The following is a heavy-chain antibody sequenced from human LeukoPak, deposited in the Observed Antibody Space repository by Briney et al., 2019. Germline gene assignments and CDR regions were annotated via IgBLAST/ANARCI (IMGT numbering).Heavy chain of an antibody. Sequence: GGSLRLSCAASGFTFSSYAMHWVRQAPGKGLEYVSTISSNGGSTYYADSVKGRFIISRDNSKNTLYLQMGSLRAEDMAVFYCARVNTFFDLWGQGALVTVSS. CDR2: ISSNGGST. V-gene: IGHV3-64*02. CDR1: GFTFSSYA. J-gene: IGHJ4*02. CDR3: ARVNTFFDL.